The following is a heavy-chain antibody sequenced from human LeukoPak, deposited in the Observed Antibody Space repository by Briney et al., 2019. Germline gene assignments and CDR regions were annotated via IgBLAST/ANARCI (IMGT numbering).Heavy chain of an antibody. J-gene: IGHJ3*01. CDR1: GFTFSTYA. CDR3: ARGDSLLVGTSAYFRDALDL. Sequence: GGSLRLSCEASGFTFSTYAMTWVRQTPGKGLEWVSSISGSGESTYYTDSVKGRFTISRDNSKNTLYLQMNSLRAEDTAVYSCARGDSLLVGTSAYFRDALDLWGQGTMVTVSS. D-gene: IGHD3-22*01. CDR2: ISGSGEST. V-gene: IGHV3-23*01.